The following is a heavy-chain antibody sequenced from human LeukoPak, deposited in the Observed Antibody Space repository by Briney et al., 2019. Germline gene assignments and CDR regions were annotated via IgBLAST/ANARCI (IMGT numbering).Heavy chain of an antibody. Sequence: ASVKVSCKASGYTFTSYDINRVRQATGQGLEWMGWMNPNSGNTGYAQKFQGRVTMTRNTSISTAYMELSSLRSEDTAVYYCARAIVGATGAFDPWGQGTLVTVSS. V-gene: IGHV1-8*01. CDR3: ARAIVGATGAFDP. J-gene: IGHJ5*02. CDR2: MNPNSGNT. D-gene: IGHD1-26*01. CDR1: GYTFTSYD.